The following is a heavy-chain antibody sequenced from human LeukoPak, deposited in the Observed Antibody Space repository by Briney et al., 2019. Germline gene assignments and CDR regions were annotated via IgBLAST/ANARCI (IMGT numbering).Heavy chain of an antibody. Sequence: PSETLSLTCTVSGGSISSSSYYWGWIRQPPGKGLEWIGEIYHSGSTNYNPSLKSRVTISVDKSKNQFSLKLSSVTAADTAVYYCARLSGYQSYWGQGTLVTVSS. J-gene: IGHJ4*02. D-gene: IGHD3-22*01. CDR3: ARLSGYQSY. CDR1: GGSISSSSYY. V-gene: IGHV4-39*07. CDR2: IYHSGST.